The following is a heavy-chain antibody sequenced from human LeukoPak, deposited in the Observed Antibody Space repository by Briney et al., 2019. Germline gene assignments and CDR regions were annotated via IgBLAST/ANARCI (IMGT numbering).Heavy chain of an antibody. J-gene: IGHJ4*02. CDR3: ARHHYVWGSYRPFDY. V-gene: IGHV1-46*01. Sequence: ASVKVSCKASGYTFTTYYVHWVRQAPGQGLEWMGIINPSGGSTTYAQKFRGRLTMTRDMSTSTVYMELSSLRSEDTAVYYCARHHYVWGSYRPFDYWGQGTLVTVSS. CDR1: GYTFTTYY. CDR2: INPSGGST. D-gene: IGHD3-16*02.